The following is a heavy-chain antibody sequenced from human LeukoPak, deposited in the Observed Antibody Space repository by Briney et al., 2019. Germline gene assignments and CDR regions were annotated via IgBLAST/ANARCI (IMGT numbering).Heavy chain of an antibody. J-gene: IGHJ4*02. CDR1: GGSISSSSYY. CDR2: IYYSGST. D-gene: IGHD1-26*01. Sequence: SETLSLTCTVAGGSISSSSYYWGWIRQPPGKGLEWIGSIYYSGSTYYNPSLKSRVTISVDTSKNQFSLKLSSVTAADTAVYYCAREEVLRIYYFDYWGQGTLVTVSS. V-gene: IGHV4-39*07. CDR3: AREEVLRIYYFDY.